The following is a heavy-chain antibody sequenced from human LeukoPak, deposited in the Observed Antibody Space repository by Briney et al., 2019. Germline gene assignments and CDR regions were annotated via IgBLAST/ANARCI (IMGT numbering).Heavy chain of an antibody. D-gene: IGHD3-10*01. CDR3: TRYYGSGSPPFDY. Sequence: GGSLRLSCAASGFAFSSYSMNWVRQAPGKGLEWVSSISSSSSYIYYADSVKGRFTISRDNAKNSLYLQMNSLRAEDTAVYYCTRYYGSGSPPFDYWGQGTLVTVSS. CDR1: GFAFSSYS. V-gene: IGHV3-21*01. J-gene: IGHJ4*02. CDR2: ISSSSSYI.